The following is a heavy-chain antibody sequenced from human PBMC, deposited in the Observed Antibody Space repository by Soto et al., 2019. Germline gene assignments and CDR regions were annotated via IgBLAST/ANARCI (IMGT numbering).Heavy chain of an antibody. Sequence: KASETLSLTCGVSGGTVASSHWWSWVRQSPGGGLERIGNVYHTGDTNFNPSLQSRVTISVDKSNNQFSLRLNSLTAADTAVYFCAREIVTAGGNNYFDPWGPGTLVTVSS. CDR3: AREIVTAGGNNYFDP. CDR1: GGTVASSHW. D-gene: IGHD2-21*02. CDR2: VYHTGDT. V-gene: IGHV4-4*02. J-gene: IGHJ5*02.